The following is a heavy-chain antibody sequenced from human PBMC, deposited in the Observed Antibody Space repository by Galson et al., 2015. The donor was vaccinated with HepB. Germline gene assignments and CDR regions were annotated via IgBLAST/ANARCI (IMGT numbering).Heavy chain of an antibody. J-gene: IGHJ4*02. V-gene: IGHV3-23*01. Sequence: SLRLSCAASGLTFSNSAMSWVRQAPGKGLEWVSGISGSGGSINYADSVRGRFTISRDNSKNTLYLQMNSLKAEDTALYYCAKEVSGTYWTFDHWGQGTLVTVSS. CDR2: ISGSGGSI. CDR3: AKEVSGTYWTFDH. D-gene: IGHD1-26*01. CDR1: GLTFSNSA.